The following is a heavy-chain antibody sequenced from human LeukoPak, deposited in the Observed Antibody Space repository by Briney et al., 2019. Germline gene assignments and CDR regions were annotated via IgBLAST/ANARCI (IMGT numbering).Heavy chain of an antibody. V-gene: IGHV1-69*04. CDR3: ARDGDYGDYPSTFDP. D-gene: IGHD4-17*01. J-gene: IGHJ5*02. CDR2: IIPILGIA. Sequence: GASVKVSCKASGGTFSSYAISWVRQAPGQGLEWMGRIIPILGIANYAQKFQGRVTITADKSTSTAYMELSSLRSEDTAVYYCARDGDYGDYPSTFDPWGQGTLVTVSS. CDR1: GGTFSSYA.